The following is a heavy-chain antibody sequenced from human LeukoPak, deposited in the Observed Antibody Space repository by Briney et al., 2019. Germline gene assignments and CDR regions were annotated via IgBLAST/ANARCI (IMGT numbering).Heavy chain of an antibody. CDR3: ARDKDDYGDYGDDY. Sequence: ASVKVSCKASGGTFSSYAISWVRQAPGQGLEWMGWISAYNGNTNYAQKLQGRVTMTTDTSTSTAYMELRSLRSDDTAVYYCARDKDDYGDYGDDYWGQGTLVTVSS. CDR1: GGTFSSYA. D-gene: IGHD4-17*01. V-gene: IGHV1-18*01. CDR2: ISAYNGNT. J-gene: IGHJ4*02.